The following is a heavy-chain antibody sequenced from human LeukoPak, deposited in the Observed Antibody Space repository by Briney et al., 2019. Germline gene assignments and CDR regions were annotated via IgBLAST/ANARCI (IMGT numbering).Heavy chain of an antibody. CDR1: GNSFTNDW. CDR3: ARGLSGTTFLDY. Sequence: GESLKISCKGSGNSFTNDWIAWVRQKAGKGLEWMGIIYPGDSETGYSPSFEGQVTISADKSISTAYLQWSSLKASDTAMYYCARGLSGTTFLDYWGQGTLVTVSS. V-gene: IGHV5-51*01. CDR2: IYPGDSET. D-gene: IGHD1-1*01. J-gene: IGHJ4*02.